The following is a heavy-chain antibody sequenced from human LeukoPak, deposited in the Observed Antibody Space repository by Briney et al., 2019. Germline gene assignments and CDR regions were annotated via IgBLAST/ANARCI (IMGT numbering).Heavy chain of an antibody. J-gene: IGHJ4*02. CDR2: IHTSGST. V-gene: IGHV4-4*07. CDR1: GGSINNYY. Sequence: KSSETLSLTCTVSGGSINNYYWSWIRQPAGKGLEWIGRIHTSGSTNYNPSLKSRVTMSVDTSKNQFSLKLSAVTAADTAVYYCAREGSGWYSDYWGQGTLFTVSS. D-gene: IGHD6-19*01. CDR3: AREGSGWYSDY.